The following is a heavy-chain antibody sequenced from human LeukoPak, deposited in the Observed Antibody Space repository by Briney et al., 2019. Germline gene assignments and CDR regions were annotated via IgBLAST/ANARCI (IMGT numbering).Heavy chain of an antibody. Sequence: SETLSLTCAVYGGSFSGYYWSWIRQPPGKGLEWIGEIIHSGSTNYNPSLKSRVTISVDTSKNQFSLKLSSVTAADTAVYYCARGRKLVGATRACRLDYWGQGTLVTVSS. CDR1: GGSFSGYY. CDR3: ARGRKLVGATRACRLDY. CDR2: IIHSGST. J-gene: IGHJ4*02. V-gene: IGHV4-34*01. D-gene: IGHD1-26*01.